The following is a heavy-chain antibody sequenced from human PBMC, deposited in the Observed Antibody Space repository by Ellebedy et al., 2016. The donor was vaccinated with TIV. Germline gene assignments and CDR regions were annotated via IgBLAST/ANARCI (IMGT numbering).Heavy chain of an antibody. J-gene: IGHJ4*02. CDR3: ATARNYDSSGYYRFDY. V-gene: IGHV1-24*01. Sequence: NFQGRVTMTEDTSTDTAYMELSSLRSEDTAVYYCATARNYDSSGYYRFDYWGQGTRVTVSS. D-gene: IGHD3-22*01.